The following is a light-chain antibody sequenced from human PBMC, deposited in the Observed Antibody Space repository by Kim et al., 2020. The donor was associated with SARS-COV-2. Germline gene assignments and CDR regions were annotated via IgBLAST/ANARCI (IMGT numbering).Light chain of an antibody. J-gene: IGKJ4*01. CDR2: KAS. CDR3: QQYDSYPLT. V-gene: IGKV1-5*03. CDR1: QNINNW. Sequence: DIQMTQSPSTLSASVGDRVTITCRASQNINNWLAWYQQKPGKAPNLLIYKASSLESGVPSKFSGSGSGTEFTLTISSLQPDDFATYYCQQYDSYPLTSGGGTKVDIK.